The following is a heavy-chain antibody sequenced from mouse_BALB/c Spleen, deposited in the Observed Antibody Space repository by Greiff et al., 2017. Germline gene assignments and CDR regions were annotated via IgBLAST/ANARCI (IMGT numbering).Heavy chain of an antibody. V-gene: IGHV5-6-5*01. D-gene: IGHD1-1*01. CDR2: ISSGGST. CDR3: ARGDYVGAMDY. CDR1: GFTFSSYA. J-gene: IGHJ4*01. Sequence: EVQGVESGGGLVKPGGSLKLSCAASGFTFSSYAMSWVRQTPEKRLEWVASISSGGSTYYPDSVKGRFTISRDNARNILYLQMSSLRSEDTAMYYCARGDYVGAMDYWGQGTSVTVSS.